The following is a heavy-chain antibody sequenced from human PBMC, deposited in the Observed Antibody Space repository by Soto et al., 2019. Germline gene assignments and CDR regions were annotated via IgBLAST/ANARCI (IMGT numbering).Heavy chain of an antibody. V-gene: IGHV3-48*01. CDR2: ISSSSSTI. Sequence: EVQLVESGGGLVQPGGSLRLSCAASGFTFSSYSMNWVRQAPGKGLEWVSYISSSSSTIYYADSVKGRFTISRDNAKNSLYLQMNSLRAEDTAEYYCARGKGGITGTTYDYWGQGTLVTVSS. D-gene: IGHD1-7*01. J-gene: IGHJ4*02. CDR3: ARGKGGITGTTYDY. CDR1: GFTFSSYS.